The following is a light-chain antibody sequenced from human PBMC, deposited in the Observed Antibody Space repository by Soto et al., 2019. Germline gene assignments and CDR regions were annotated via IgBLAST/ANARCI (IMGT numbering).Light chain of an antibody. V-gene: IGKV3-20*01. CDR1: QRVSSSY. J-gene: IGKJ5*01. Sequence: EIVLTQSPGTLSLSPGERATLSCRARQRVSSSYLAWYQQKPGQAPRLLIYGASGRATGIPDRFSGSGSGTDFTLTISRLEPEDFAVYYCQQYGSSPPVTFGQGTRLEIK. CDR2: GAS. CDR3: QQYGSSPPVT.